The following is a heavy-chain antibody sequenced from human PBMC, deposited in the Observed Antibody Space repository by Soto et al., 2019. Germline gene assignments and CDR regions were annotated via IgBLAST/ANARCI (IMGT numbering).Heavy chain of an antibody. V-gene: IGHV4-59*01. CDR1: GGSISRYY. D-gene: IGHD3-3*01. CDR2: IYYSGST. J-gene: IGHJ6*04. CDR3: ARVYYDSWSDVYYYAMEV. Sequence: SETLSLTCTVSGGSISRYYWSSIRQPPGKGLEWIWYIYYSGSTSSNPSLNSRVTILVDTSKNQFSLKLSSVSAADTAVYYCARVYYDSWSDVYYYAMEVWGKGNTVTVFS.